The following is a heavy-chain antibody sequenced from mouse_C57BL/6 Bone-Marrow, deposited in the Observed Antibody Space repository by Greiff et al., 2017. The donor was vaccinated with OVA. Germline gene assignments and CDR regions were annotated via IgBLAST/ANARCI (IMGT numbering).Heavy chain of an antibody. D-gene: IGHD2-4*01. CDR3: ARDYDYDGSWFAY. J-gene: IGHJ3*01. V-gene: IGHV5-4*01. CDR2: ISDGGSYT. Sequence: EVMLVESGGGLVKPGGSLKLSCAASGFTFSSYAMSWVRQTPEKRLELVATISDGGSYTYYPDNVKGRFTISRDNAKNNLYLQMSHLKSEDTAMYYCARDYDYDGSWFAYWGQGTLVTVSA. CDR1: GFTFSSYA.